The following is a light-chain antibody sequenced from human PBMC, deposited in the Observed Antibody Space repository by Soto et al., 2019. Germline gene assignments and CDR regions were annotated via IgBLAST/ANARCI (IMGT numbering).Light chain of an antibody. CDR1: QTISGD. CDR2: AAS. Sequence: DIRMTQSPSSLFASVGDRVTITCRASQTISGDLNWYQQKLGEAPKLLIYAASNLQSGVPSRFSGSGSGTDYTLTIGSLQPEDFATYYCQQTYTTPHAFGLGTKLEMK. J-gene: IGKJ2*01. V-gene: IGKV1-39*01. CDR3: QQTYTTPHA.